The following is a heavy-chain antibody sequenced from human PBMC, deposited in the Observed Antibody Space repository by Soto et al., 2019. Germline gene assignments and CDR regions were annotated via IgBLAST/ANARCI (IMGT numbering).Heavy chain of an antibody. CDR2: INAGNGNT. Sequence: GASVKVSCKASGYTFTSYAMHWVRQAPGQRLEWMGWINAGNGNTKYSQKFQGRVTITRDTSASTAYMELSSLRSEDTAVYYCARAGGGYCSSTSCYGPEVIDYWGQGTLVTVSS. D-gene: IGHD2-2*01. J-gene: IGHJ4*02. CDR1: GYTFTSYA. V-gene: IGHV1-3*01. CDR3: ARAGGGYCSSTSCYGPEVIDY.